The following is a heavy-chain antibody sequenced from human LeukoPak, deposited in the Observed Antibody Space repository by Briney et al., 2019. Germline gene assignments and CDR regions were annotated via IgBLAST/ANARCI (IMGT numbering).Heavy chain of an antibody. Sequence: SETLSLTCTVSGGSISSYYWSWIRQPPGKGLEWIGYTYYSGSTNYNPSLKSRVTISVDTSKNQFSLKLSSVTAADTAVYFCARDGVRVTYTSGWYYFDYWGQGTLVTVSS. CDR1: GGSISSYY. J-gene: IGHJ4*02. V-gene: IGHV4-59*01. CDR3: ARDGVRVTYTSGWYYFDY. CDR2: TYYSGST. D-gene: IGHD6-19*01.